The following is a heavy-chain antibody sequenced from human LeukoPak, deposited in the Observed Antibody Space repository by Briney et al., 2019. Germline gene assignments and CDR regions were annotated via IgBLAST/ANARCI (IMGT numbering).Heavy chain of an antibody. D-gene: IGHD3/OR15-3a*01. CDR1: GYTFTGYY. CDR3: ARNDFWTGYYEV. CDR2: INSNSGDT. V-gene: IGHV1-2*02. J-gene: IGHJ4*02. Sequence: ASVKVSCKASGYTFTGYYMHWVRQAPGQGLEWMGWINSNSGDTNYAQKFQGRVTMTRDTSITTVYIELSRLGSDDTAVFYCARNDFWTGYYEVWGQGTLVTVSS.